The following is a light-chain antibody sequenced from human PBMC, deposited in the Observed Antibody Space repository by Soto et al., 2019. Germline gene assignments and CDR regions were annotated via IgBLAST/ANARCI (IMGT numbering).Light chain of an antibody. V-gene: IGKV1-39*01. CDR2: DAS. J-gene: IGKJ3*01. Sequence: PMTQAPSSLSASVGDRVTITCRASQSISTYVNWYQQKAGTAPKLLIYDASSLYSGVPSRFSGSGSGTEFTLTIRTLQPEDFATDYCQQRYSTPTFGPGTKVDIK. CDR3: QQRYSTPT. CDR1: QSISTY.